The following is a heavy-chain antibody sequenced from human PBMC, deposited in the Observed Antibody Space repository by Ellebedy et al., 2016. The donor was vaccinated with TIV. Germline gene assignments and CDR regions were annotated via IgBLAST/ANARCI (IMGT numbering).Heavy chain of an antibody. CDR3: ARIGYVSGWYVDY. J-gene: IGHJ4*02. D-gene: IGHD6-19*01. V-gene: IGHV2-70*04. Sequence: SGPTLVXPTQTLTLTCTFSGFSLSTSGMRVSWIRQPPGKALEWLARIDWDDDKFYSTSLKTRLTISKDTSKNQVVLIMTNMDPVDTATYYCARIGYVSGWYVDYWGQGTLVTVSS. CDR1: GFSLSTSGMR. CDR2: IDWDDDK.